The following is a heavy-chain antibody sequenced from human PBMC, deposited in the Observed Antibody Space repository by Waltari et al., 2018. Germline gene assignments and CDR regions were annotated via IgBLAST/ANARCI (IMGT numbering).Heavy chain of an antibody. J-gene: IGHJ4*02. CDR1: GGSISSYY. CDR3: ASIPGGGWSGPLDY. V-gene: IGHV4-4*09. CDR2: IYTSGST. D-gene: IGHD6-19*01. Sequence: QVQLQESGPGLVKPSETLSLTCTVSGGSISSYYWSWIRQPPGKGLEWIGYIYTSGSTNYNPSLKSRVTISVDTSKNQFSLKLSSVTAADTAVYYCASIPGGGWSGPLDYWGQGTLVTVSS.